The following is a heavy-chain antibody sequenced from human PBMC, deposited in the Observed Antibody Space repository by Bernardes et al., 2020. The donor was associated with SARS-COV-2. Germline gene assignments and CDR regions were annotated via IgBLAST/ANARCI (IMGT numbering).Heavy chain of an antibody. CDR1: GFTFNSYA. J-gene: IGHJ6*02. D-gene: IGHD2-15*01. CDR3: AKDAGYCSGGSCYSNYYYYYGMDV. V-gene: IGHV3-23*01. Sequence: GGSLRLSCAASGFTFNSYAMSWVRQAPGKGLEWVSAISGSGGTTNYADSVKGRFTISRDNSKNTLYLQMNSLRAEDTAEYYCAKDAGYCSGGSCYSNYYYYYGMDVWGQGTTVTVSS. CDR2: ISGSGGTT.